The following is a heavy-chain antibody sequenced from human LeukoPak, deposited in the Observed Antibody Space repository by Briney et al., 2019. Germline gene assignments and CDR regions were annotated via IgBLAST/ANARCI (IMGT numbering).Heavy chain of an antibody. J-gene: IGHJ4*02. CDR3: ARIAAGSYFDY. CDR1: GFSLSTSGMR. Sequence: SGPTLVNPTQTLTLTCTFSGFSLSTSGMRVSWIRQPPGKALEWLSRIDWDDDKLYSTSLKTSRIIAKDPSQNQVDLPTTNIDPVDTATYYCARIAAGSYFDYWGQGTPVTVSS. V-gene: IGHV2-70*04. CDR2: IDWDDDK. D-gene: IGHD6-13*01.